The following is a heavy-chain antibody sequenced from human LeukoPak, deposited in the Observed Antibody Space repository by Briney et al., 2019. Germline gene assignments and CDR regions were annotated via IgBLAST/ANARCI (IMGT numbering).Heavy chain of an antibody. Sequence: ASVKVSCKASGYTFTSYGISWVRQAPGQGLEWMGWISAYNGNTNYAQKLQGRVTMTTDTSTSTAYMELRSLRSDDTAVYYCARANDLNSVVVVAARDLFFDYWGQGTLVTVSS. D-gene: IGHD2-15*01. V-gene: IGHV1-18*01. CDR1: GYTFTSYG. J-gene: IGHJ4*02. CDR2: ISAYNGNT. CDR3: ARANDLNSVVVVAARDLFFDY.